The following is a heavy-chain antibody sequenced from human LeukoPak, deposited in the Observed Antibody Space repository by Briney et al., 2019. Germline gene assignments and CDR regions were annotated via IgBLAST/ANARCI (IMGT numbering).Heavy chain of an antibody. CDR2: IIANGDST. J-gene: IGHJ4*02. V-gene: IGHV3-23*01. D-gene: IGHD5-24*01. Sequence: GGSLRLSCAASGFTFRSYAMSWVRQAPGKGLEWVSSIIANGDSTFYADSVKGRFTISRDNSKNTVYLQMNSLRDEDTAVYYCAKGAGGSYGLYYFDYWGQGTLVTVSS. CDR3: AKGAGGSYGLYYFDY. CDR1: GFTFRSYA.